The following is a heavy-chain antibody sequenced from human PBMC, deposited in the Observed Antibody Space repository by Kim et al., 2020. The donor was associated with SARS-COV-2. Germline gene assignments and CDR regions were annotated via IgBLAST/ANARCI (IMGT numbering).Heavy chain of an antibody. Sequence: SETLSLTCTVSGGSISSSSYYWGWIRQPPGKGLEWIGSIYYSGSTYYNPSLKSRVTISVDMSKNQFSLKLSSVTAADTAVYYCAREAYSSSSSRIYYYYGMDVWGQGTTVTVSS. D-gene: IGHD6-6*01. V-gene: IGHV4-39*07. CDR3: AREAYSSSSSRIYYYYGMDV. CDR2: IYYSGST. J-gene: IGHJ6*02. CDR1: GGSISSSSYY.